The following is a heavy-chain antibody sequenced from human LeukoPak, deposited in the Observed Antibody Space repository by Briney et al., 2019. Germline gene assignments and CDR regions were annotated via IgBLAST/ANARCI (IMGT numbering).Heavy chain of an antibody. V-gene: IGHV3-23*01. CDR3: AKRSAESSGYFDY. Sequence: GGSLRLSCAASGFTFIKYSMTWVRQAPGKGLEWVSAITGSGAFTDYADSVQGRFTISRDNSKSTLYLQMNSLRAEDTAVYYCAKRSAESSGYFDYWGQGTLVTVSS. D-gene: IGHD6-19*01. J-gene: IGHJ4*02. CDR2: ITGSGAFT. CDR1: GFTFIKYS.